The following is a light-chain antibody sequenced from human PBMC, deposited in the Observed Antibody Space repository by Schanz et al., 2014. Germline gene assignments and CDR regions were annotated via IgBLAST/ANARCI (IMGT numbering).Light chain of an antibody. J-gene: IGLJ3*02. CDR1: SSDVGGYNS. CDR3: SSHTSSGTLWV. CDR2: DVD. V-gene: IGLV2-8*01. Sequence: QYALTQPPSASGSPNQSVSISCTGTSSDVGGYNSVSWYQQHPGKAPKLILYDVDRRPSAVSDRFSGSKSGNTASLTVSGLQAEDEADYYCSSHTSSGTLWVFGGGTKLTVL.